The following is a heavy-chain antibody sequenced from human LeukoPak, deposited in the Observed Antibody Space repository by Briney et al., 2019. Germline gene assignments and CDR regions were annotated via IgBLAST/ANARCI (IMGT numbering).Heavy chain of an antibody. J-gene: IGHJ3*02. CDR3: ARSTLAPDAFDI. CDR1: GFTFSLYY. CDR2: ISDSSTYT. Sequence: GGSLRLSCAASGFTFSLYYMNWIRQAPGKGLEWLSYISDSSTYTNYADSVKGRFTISRDNAKISLYLQMNSLRAEDTAVYYCARSTLAPDAFDIWGQGTMVTVSS. D-gene: IGHD1-1*01. V-gene: IGHV3-11*03.